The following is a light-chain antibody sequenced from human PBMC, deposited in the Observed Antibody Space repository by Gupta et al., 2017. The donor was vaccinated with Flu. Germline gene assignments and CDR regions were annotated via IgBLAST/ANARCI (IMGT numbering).Light chain of an antibody. CDR2: VYSDGSQ. CDR1: SGHSNYV. J-gene: IGLJ2*01. V-gene: IGLV4-69*01. Sequence: VKLTCTLSSGHSNYVIAWHQQQPDKGPRYLMKVYSDGSQKKGDGIPDRFSGSSSGAERSLSISSLQSEDEADYYCQTWGTGIPVFGGGTKLTVL. CDR3: QTWGTGIPV.